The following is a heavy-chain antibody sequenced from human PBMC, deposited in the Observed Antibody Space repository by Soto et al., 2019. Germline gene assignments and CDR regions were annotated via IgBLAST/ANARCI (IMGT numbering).Heavy chain of an antibody. CDR1: GFTFSSYA. V-gene: IGHV3-23*01. CDR2: ISGSGGST. D-gene: IGHD4-17*01. Sequence: GGSLRLSCAASGFTFSSYAMSWVRQAPGKGLEWVSAISGSGGSTYYADSVKGRFTISRDNSKNTLYLQMNSLRAEDTAVYYCARPTTVTRYYFDYWGQGTLVTVSS. CDR3: ARPTTVTRYYFDY. J-gene: IGHJ4*02.